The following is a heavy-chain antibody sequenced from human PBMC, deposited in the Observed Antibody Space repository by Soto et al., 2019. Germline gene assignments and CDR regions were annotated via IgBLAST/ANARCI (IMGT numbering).Heavy chain of an antibody. CDR2: ISSSSSTI. CDR1: GFTFSSYS. J-gene: IGHJ4*02. D-gene: IGHD5-18*01. V-gene: IGHV3-48*02. Sequence: EVQLVESGGGLVQPGGSLRLSCAASGFTFSSYSMNWVRQAPGKGLEWVSYISSSSSTIYYADSVKGRFTISRDNAKNSLYLQMNGLRDEDTAVYYCARDGVDTAMDAPDYWGQGTLVTVSS. CDR3: ARDGVDTAMDAPDY.